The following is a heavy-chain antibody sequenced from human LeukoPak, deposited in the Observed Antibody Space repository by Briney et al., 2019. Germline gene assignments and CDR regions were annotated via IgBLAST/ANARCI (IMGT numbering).Heavy chain of an antibody. CDR3: ATQTTAPSGEYFQH. CDR2: IISSSGDI. CDR1: GFSFSRHR. J-gene: IGHJ1*01. V-gene: IGHV3-21*05. Sequence: GGALRLSCADSGFSFSRHRMNCGRAGPGEGRGWVSYIISSSGDIYYADSVKGRFTIPRDNAKNSLYLQMNSLRAEDTAVYYCATQTTAPSGEYFQHWGQGTLVTVSS. D-gene: IGHD4-17*01.